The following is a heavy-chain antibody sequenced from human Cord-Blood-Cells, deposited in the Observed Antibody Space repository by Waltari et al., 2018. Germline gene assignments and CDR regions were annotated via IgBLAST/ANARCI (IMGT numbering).Heavy chain of an antibody. CDR3: ARDRSIAAAGNWFDP. J-gene: IGHJ5*02. D-gene: IGHD6-13*01. Sequence: QVQLVQSGAEVKKPGASVKVSCKASGYTFTGYYMHWVRPAPGQGLEWMGWINPNSGGTNYAQKFQGWVTMTRDTSISTAYMELSRLRSDDTAVYYCARDRSIAAAGNWFDPWGQGTLVTVSS. V-gene: IGHV1-2*04. CDR2: INPNSGGT. CDR1: GYTFTGYY.